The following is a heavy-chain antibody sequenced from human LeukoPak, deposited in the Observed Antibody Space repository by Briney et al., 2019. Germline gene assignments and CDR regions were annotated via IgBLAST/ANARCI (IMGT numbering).Heavy chain of an antibody. CDR3: AKGAGPPWFDP. V-gene: IGHV4-4*07. D-gene: IGHD6-19*01. J-gene: IGHJ5*02. CDR1: GGSISSFY. CDR2: MSSSGIS. Sequence: SETLSLTCSVSGGSISSFYCSWIRQPAGKGLEWIGRMSSSGISTYSPSLKSRVTISIATSRNQFSMNLNSVTAADTAVYYCAKGAGPPWFDPWGQGTLVTVSS.